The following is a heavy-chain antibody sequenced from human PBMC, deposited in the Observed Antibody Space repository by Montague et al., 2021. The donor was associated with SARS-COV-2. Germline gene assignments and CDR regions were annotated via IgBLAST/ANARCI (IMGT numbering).Heavy chain of an antibody. Sequence: SLRLSCAAAGITVSSYEMNWVRQAPGKGLEWVSKIISSGGSTYYADSVKGRFTIFRDNAKNPVFLQMNSLRAENTAVYYCARGYSGYDWGGIGGYYYYMDDWGKGTTVTVSS. D-gene: IGHD5-12*01. V-gene: IGHV3-48*03. CDR1: GITVSSYE. J-gene: IGHJ6*03. CDR3: ARGYSGYDWGGIGGYYYYMDD. CDR2: IISSGGST.